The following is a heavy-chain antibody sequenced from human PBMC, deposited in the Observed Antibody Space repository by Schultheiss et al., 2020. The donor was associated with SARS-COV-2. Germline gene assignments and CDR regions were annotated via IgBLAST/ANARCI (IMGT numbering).Heavy chain of an antibody. J-gene: IGHJ6*03. CDR3: ARGGGMYYYMDV. CDR1: GYSFTSYW. D-gene: IGHD2-15*01. Sequence: KVSCKGSGYSFTSYWIGWVRQMPGKGLEWMGIIYPGGSNIRYSPSFQGQVTISADKSTSTAYLQWSSLKASDSAMYYCARGGGMYYYMDVWGTGTAVTVSS. CDR2: IYPGGSNI. V-gene: IGHV5-51*01.